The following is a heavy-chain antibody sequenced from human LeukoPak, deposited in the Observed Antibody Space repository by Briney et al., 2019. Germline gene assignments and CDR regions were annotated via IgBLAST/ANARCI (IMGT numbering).Heavy chain of an antibody. CDR3: ARDRELGS. Sequence: SDTLSLTCIVSGGSISIYYWNWLRQPPGKGLEWIGYIYNSGSTDYNPSLKRRVTISADTSKNQFSLKLTSVTAADTAVYYCARDRELGSWGQGSLVTVSS. D-gene: IGHD3-16*01. V-gene: IGHV4-59*01. CDR1: GGSISIYY. J-gene: IGHJ5*02. CDR2: IYNSGST.